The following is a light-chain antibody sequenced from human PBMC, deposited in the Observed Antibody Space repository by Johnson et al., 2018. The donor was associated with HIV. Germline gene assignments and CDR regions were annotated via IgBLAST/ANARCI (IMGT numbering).Light chain of an antibody. CDR3: GTWDSSLTLYV. J-gene: IGLJ1*01. Sequence: QSVLTQPPSVSAAPGQKVTISCSGSSSNIGNNYVSWYQQLPGTAPKLLIYENNKRPSGIPDRFSGSKSGTSATLGITGLQTGDEADYYCGTWDSSLTLYVFGTGPKVTVL. CDR1: SSNIGNNY. V-gene: IGLV1-51*02. CDR2: ENN.